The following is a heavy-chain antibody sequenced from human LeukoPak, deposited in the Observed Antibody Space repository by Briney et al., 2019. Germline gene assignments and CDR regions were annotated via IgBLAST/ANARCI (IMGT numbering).Heavy chain of an antibody. D-gene: IGHD1-14*01. J-gene: IGHJ4*02. CDR2: IDSSGSTI. CDR1: GFTFSNYN. V-gene: IGHV3-48*01. Sequence: PGGSLRLSCAASGFTFSNYNMNWVRQAPGKGLEWVSSIDSSGSTIYYADSVKGRFTISRDSAKNSLYLQLNSLRGEDTAVYYCARETTGFDYWGQGILVTVSS. CDR3: ARETTGFDY.